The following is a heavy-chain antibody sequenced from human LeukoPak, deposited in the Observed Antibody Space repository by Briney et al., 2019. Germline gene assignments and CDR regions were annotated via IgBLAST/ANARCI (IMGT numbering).Heavy chain of an antibody. V-gene: IGHV4-38-2*02. Sequence: SETLSLTCAVSGYSISSGYYWGWIRQPPGKGLEWIGSIYHSGSTYYNPSLKSRVTISVDTSKNQFSLKLSSVTAADTAVYYCARDTSVMDYWGQGTLVTVSS. CDR2: IYHSGST. CDR3: ARDTSVMDY. D-gene: IGHD2-21*01. J-gene: IGHJ4*02. CDR1: GYSISSGYY.